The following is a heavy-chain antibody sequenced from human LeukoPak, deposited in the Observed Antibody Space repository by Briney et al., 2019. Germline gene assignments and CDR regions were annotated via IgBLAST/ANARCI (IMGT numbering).Heavy chain of an antibody. Sequence: PSGTLSLTCAVSGGSISSSNWWSWVRPPPGKGLEWIGEINHSGSTNYNPSLKSRVTISVDTSKNQFSLKLSSVTAADTAVYYCARGFLSSWYHGRGYFDYWGQGTLVTVSS. CDR2: INHSGST. CDR3: ARGFLSSWYHGRGYFDY. V-gene: IGHV4-4*02. J-gene: IGHJ4*02. D-gene: IGHD6-13*01. CDR1: GGSISSSNW.